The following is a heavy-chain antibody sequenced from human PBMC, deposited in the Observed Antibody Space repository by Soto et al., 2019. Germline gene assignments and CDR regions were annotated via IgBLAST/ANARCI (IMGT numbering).Heavy chain of an antibody. CDR3: AIPPYSGSYYYFDY. V-gene: IGHV5-10-1*03. D-gene: IGHD1-26*01. CDR1: GYSFTSYW. CDR2: IDPSDSYT. Sequence: EVQLVQSGAEVKEPGESLRISCKGSGYSFTSYWISWVRQMPGKGLEWMGRIDPSDSYTNYSPSFQGHVIISADKSISTAYLQWSSLKAADTAVYYCAIPPYSGSYYYFDYWGQGTLVTVSS. J-gene: IGHJ4*02.